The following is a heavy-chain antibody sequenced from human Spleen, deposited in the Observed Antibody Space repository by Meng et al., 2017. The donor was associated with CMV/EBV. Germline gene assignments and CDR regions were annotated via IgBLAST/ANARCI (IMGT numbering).Heavy chain of an antibody. J-gene: IGHJ4*02. V-gene: IGHV4-4*02. D-gene: IGHD2-21*02. CDR1: GCSISSSNL. Sequence: QVQLQASGPGLVKPSGTLSLTCAGSGCSISSSNLWTWVRQVPGKGLEWIGEIYHSGSTNYNPSLKSRVTISVDKFKNQFSLKLGSVTAADTAVYYCARIERRRILKYCGSDCSTTDYWGQGTLVTVSS. CDR2: IYHSGST. CDR3: ARIERRRILKYCGSDCSTTDY.